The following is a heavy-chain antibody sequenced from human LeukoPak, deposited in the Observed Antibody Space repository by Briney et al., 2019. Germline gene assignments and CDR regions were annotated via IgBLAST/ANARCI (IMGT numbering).Heavy chain of an antibody. CDR1: GYTFTDHY. CDR2: INPNSGGT. CDR3: ARMGYYDSSGFFNY. D-gene: IGHD3-22*01. V-gene: IGHV1-2*06. Sequence: ASVKVSCKASGYTFTDHYMHWVRQAPGQGLEWMGRINPNSGGTDYAQKFQGRVTMTRDTSISTAYMELSSLRSDDTAVYYCARMGYYDSSGFFNYWGQGTLVTVSS. J-gene: IGHJ4*02.